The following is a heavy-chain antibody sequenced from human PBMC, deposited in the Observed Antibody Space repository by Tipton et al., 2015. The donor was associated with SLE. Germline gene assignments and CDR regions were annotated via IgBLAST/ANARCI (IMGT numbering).Heavy chain of an antibody. CDR1: GGSISSHY. CDR3: AGAWQGYCSGGTCYVLDY. J-gene: IGHJ4*02. Sequence: LRLSCTVSGGSISSHYWSWIRQAPGKGLGWIGYSSNSATTSYNPSLKSRVTLSLDTSKNQFSLKWRSVTAADTAVYYCAGAWQGYCSGGTCYVLDYWCQGTLVTVSS. D-gene: IGHD2-15*01. V-gene: IGHV4-59*11. CDR2: SSNSATT.